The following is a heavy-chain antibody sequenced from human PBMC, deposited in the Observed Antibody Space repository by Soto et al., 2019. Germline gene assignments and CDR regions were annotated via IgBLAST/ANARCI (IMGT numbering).Heavy chain of an antibody. J-gene: IGHJ6*02. CDR2: IIPIFGTA. Sequence: ASVKVSCKASGGTFSSYAISWVRQAPGQGLEWMGGIIPIFGTANYAQKFQGRVTITADKSTSTAYMELSSLRSEDTVVYYCARVRSGSYSTYYYYGMDVWGQRTTVTVSS. CDR3: ARVRSGSYSTYYYYGMDV. D-gene: IGHD3-10*01. V-gene: IGHV1-69*06. CDR1: GGTFSSYA.